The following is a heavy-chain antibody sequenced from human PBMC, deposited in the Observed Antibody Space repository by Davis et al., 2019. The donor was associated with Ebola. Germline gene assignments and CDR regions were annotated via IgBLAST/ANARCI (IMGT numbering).Heavy chain of an antibody. CDR3: VGHGQMSF. CDR1: GFTFNNAW. D-gene: IGHD3-10*01. J-gene: IGHJ4*02. V-gene: IGHV3-15*01. CDR2: IKRIVDGGTT. Sequence: GESLKISCAASGFTFNNAWMSWVRQAPGKGLEWVGRIKRIVDGGTTDYAEPVKGRFTISRDDSENTLDLQMNSLKTEDTAIYNCVGHGQMSFWGQGTLVTVSS.